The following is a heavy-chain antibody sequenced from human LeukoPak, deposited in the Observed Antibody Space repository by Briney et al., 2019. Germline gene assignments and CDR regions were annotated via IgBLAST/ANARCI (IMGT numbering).Heavy chain of an antibody. CDR1: GGTFSSYA. D-gene: IGHD2-2*01. CDR3: ARDVFVVVPAARYYYYGMDV. CDR2: IIPILGIA. J-gene: IGHJ6*02. Sequence: SVKVSCKASGGTFSSYAISWVRQAPGQGLEWMGRIIPILGIANYAQKFQGRVTITADKSTSTAYMELSSLRSEDTAVYYCARDVFVVVPAARYYYYGMDVWGQGTTVTVSS. V-gene: IGHV1-69*04.